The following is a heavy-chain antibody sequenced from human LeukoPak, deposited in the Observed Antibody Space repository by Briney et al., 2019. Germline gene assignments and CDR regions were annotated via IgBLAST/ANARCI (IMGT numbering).Heavy chain of an antibody. J-gene: IGHJ4*02. CDR2: INPNIGGA. Sequence: ASVKVSCTASGYIFTASYIHWVRQAPRQGLEWMGWINPNIGGARFAKKFPGRVSLTRDTSITTTYLELTVLRSDDTAVYFCARGDCSGVSCYSVDSWGQGTLVTVSS. D-gene: IGHD2-15*01. CDR1: GYIFTASY. CDR3: ARGDCSGVSCYSVDS. V-gene: IGHV1-2*02.